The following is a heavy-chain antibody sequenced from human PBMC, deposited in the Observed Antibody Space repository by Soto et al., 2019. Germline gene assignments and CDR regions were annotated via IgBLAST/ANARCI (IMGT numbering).Heavy chain of an antibody. D-gene: IGHD6-13*01. CDR2: IYYSGST. V-gene: IGHV4-59*12. CDR3: ARGHSRFDP. J-gene: IGHJ5*02. Sequence: SETLSLTCTVSGGSISSYYWSWIRQPPGKGLEWIGYIYYSGSTNYNPSLKSRVTISVDTSKNQFSLKLSSVTAADKAVYHCARGHSRFDPWGQGTLVTVSS. CDR1: GGSISSYY.